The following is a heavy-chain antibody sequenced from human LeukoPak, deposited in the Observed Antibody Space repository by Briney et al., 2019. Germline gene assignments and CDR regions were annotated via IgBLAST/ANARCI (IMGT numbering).Heavy chain of an antibody. D-gene: IGHD3-10*01. V-gene: IGHV5-51*01. CDR2: IYPGDSDT. Sequence: GESLKISCKGSGYSITSYWIGWVRQMPGEGLEWMGIIYPGDSDTRYSPSFQGQVTISADKSISTAYLQWSSLKASDTAMYYCARRRGSGSGNYYFDYWGQGTLVTVSS. CDR3: ARRRGSGSGNYYFDY. CDR1: GYSITSYW. J-gene: IGHJ4*02.